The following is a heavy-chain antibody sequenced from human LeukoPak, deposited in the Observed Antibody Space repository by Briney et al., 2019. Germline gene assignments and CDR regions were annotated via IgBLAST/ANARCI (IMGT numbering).Heavy chain of an antibody. CDR3: AILPGYSSGWYEVNY. V-gene: IGHV3-23*01. J-gene: IGHJ4*02. CDR2: ISGSGGST. CDR1: GFTFSSYA. D-gene: IGHD6-13*01. Sequence: GGSLRLSCAASGFTFSSYAMSWVRQAPGKGLEWVSAISGSGGSTYYADSVKGRFSISRDNSRNTLYLQMNSPRAEDTAVYYCAILPGYSSGWYEVNYWGQGTLVTVSS.